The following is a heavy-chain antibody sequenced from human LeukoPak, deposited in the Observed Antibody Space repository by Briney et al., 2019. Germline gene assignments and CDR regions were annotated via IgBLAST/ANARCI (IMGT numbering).Heavy chain of an antibody. CDR2: ISAYNGNT. D-gene: IGHD3-22*01. CDR3: ARDYYDSSGYYFDFAFDI. J-gene: IGHJ3*02. CDR1: GYTFTSYG. Sequence: ASVNVSCKASGYTFTSYGISWVRQAPGQGLEWMGWISAYNGNTNYAQKLQGRVTMTTDTSTSTAYMELRSLRSDDTAVYYCARDYYDSSGYYFDFAFDIWGQGTMVTVSS. V-gene: IGHV1-18*01.